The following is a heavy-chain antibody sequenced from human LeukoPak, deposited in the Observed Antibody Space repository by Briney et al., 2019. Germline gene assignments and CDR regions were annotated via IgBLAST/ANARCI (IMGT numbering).Heavy chain of an antibody. D-gene: IGHD3-10*01. CDR2: ISYDGSNK. V-gene: IGHV3-30*04. J-gene: IGHJ6*02. CDR3: ARSYGSGTYFYYYAMDA. CDR1: GFTFSTYA. Sequence: PGGSLRLSCAASGFTFSTYAMHWVRQAPGKGLEWVAVISYDGSNKYYADSVQGRFTFSRDNSKNTLYLQMNSLRAEDTAVYFCARSYGSGTYFYYYAMDAWGQGTTVTVSS.